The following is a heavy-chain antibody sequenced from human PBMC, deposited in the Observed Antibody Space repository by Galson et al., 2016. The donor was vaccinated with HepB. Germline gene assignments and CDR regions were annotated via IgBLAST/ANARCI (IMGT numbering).Heavy chain of an antibody. CDR1: GFTFSRSW. CDR2: IKQDGSEK. V-gene: IGHV3-7*04. Sequence: SLRLSCAASGFTFSRSWMSWVRQAPGKGLEWVANIKQDGSEKYYVDSVKGRFTISRDNSKNTLYLQMNSLRAEDTAVYSCARASIVGATSGFDFWGQGTVVTVSS. J-gene: IGHJ4*03. D-gene: IGHD1-26*01. CDR3: ARASIVGATSGFDF.